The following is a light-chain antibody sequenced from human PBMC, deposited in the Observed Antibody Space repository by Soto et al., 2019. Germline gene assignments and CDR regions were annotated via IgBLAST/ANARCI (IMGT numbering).Light chain of an antibody. CDR2: GAS. J-gene: IGKJ1*01. CDR3: QQYGSSPRT. Sequence: IVWTQSPGTMSLSPGKRATLSCRASQSVSSSYLAWYQQKPGQAPRVLIYGASSRATGIPDRFSVSVSGTDFTLTISRLETEDFAVYDCQQYGSSPRTFGQGTKVDI. V-gene: IGKV3-20*01. CDR1: QSVSSSY.